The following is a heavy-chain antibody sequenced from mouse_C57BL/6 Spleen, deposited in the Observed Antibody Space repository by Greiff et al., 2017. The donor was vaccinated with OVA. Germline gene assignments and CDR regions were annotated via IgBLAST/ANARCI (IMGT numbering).Heavy chain of an antibody. J-gene: IGHJ4*01. CDR1: GFSLTSYG. CDR3: AKRDWDGGYAMDY. D-gene: IGHD4-1*01. Sequence: VQLQQSGPGLVQPSQSLSITCTVSGFSLTSYGVHWVRQSPGKGLEWLGVLWRGGSTDYNAAFMSRLSITKDNSKSQVFFKMNSLQADDTAIYYGAKRDWDGGYAMDYWGQGTSVTVSS. CDR2: LWRGGST. V-gene: IGHV2-5*01.